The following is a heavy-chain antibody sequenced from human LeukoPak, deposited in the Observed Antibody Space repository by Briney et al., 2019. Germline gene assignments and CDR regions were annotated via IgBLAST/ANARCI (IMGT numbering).Heavy chain of an antibody. CDR1: GGSISSYY. J-gene: IGHJ6*02. D-gene: IGHD6-13*01. CDR3: ARLLSSSWSNRYHYYGMDV. CDR2: IYYSGST. Sequence: PSETLSLTCTVSGGSISSYYWSWIRQPPGKGLEWIGYIYYSGSTNYNPSLKSRVTISVDTSKNQFSLKLSSVTAADTAVYYCARLLSSSWSNRYHYYGMDVWGQGTTVTVSS. V-gene: IGHV4-59*08.